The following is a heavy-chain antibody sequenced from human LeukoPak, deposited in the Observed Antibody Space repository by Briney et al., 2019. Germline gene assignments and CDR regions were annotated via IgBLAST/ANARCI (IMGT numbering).Heavy chain of an antibody. D-gene: IGHD3-22*01. Sequence: GGSLRLSCAASGFTFSNHAMTWVRQAPGKGLEWVSGISGSGSSTYYADSVKGRFTISRDNSKNTLYLQMNSLRAEDTAVYYCARDRRYYYDSSGYAPTYYFDYWGQGTLVTVSS. J-gene: IGHJ4*02. CDR2: ISGSGSST. V-gene: IGHV3-23*01. CDR1: GFTFSNHA. CDR3: ARDRRYYYDSSGYAPTYYFDY.